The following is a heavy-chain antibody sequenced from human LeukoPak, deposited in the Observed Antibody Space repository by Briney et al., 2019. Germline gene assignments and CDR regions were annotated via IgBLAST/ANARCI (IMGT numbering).Heavy chain of an antibody. Sequence: GGSLRLSCAASGFTFSSYSMNWVRQAPGKGLEWVSSISSSSSYIYYADSVKGRFTISRDNSKNTLYLQMNSLRAEDTAVYYCAKARSRIAAAGNTLDYWGQGTLVTVSS. CDR1: GFTFSSYS. J-gene: IGHJ4*02. CDR3: AKARSRIAAAGNTLDY. V-gene: IGHV3-21*01. D-gene: IGHD6-13*01. CDR2: ISSSSSYI.